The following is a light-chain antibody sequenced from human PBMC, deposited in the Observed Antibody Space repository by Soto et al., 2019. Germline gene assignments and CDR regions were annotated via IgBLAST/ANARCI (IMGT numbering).Light chain of an antibody. CDR2: DAS. CDR3: LQHNNYPWT. V-gene: IGKV1-17*03. CDR1: QGISHY. Sequence: DIPMTQSPSAMSASVGDRVTITCRASQGISHYLTWFQQKPGKVPKRLIYDASSLQSGVPSRFSGNGSGTEFTLTIISLQPEDSATYYCLQHNNYPWTFGHGTRVEIK. J-gene: IGKJ1*01.